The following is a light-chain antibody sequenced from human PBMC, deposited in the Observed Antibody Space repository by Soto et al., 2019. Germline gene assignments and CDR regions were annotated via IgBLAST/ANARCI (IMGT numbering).Light chain of an antibody. CDR1: QSVSNDY. CDR2: GAS. CDR3: QHYGISVPIT. Sequence: EVVLTQSPGTLSLSPGERATLSCRASQSVSNDYLARYQQKPGQAPRLLIHGASSRAIGIPDRFSGGGSGTDFTLTISRLEPEDFAVYYCQHYGISVPITFGPGTKVDL. J-gene: IGKJ3*01. V-gene: IGKV3-20*01.